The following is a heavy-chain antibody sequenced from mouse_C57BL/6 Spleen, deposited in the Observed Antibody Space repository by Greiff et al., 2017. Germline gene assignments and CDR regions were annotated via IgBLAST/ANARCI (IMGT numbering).Heavy chain of an antibody. J-gene: IGHJ4*01. Sequence: VQLKESGGGLVKPGGSLKLSCAASGFTFSDYGMHWVRQAPEKGLEWVAYISSGSSTIYYADTVKGRFTISRDNAKNTLFLQMTSLRSEDTAMYYCAKVYYYAMDYWGQGTSVTVSS. CDR1: GFTFSDYG. CDR2: ISSGSSTI. CDR3: AKVYYYAMDY. V-gene: IGHV5-17*01. D-gene: IGHD6-2*01.